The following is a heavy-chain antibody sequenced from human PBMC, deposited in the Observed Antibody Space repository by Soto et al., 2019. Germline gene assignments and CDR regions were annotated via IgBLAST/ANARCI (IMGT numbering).Heavy chain of an antibody. V-gene: IGHV4-30-2*01. CDR1: GGSISSGGSS. CDR3: ARAGDSSGPVALGY. J-gene: IGHJ4*02. CDR2: IYHSGSI. Sequence: QLQLQESGSGLVKPSQTLSLTCAVSGGSISSGGSSWSWIRQPPGKGLEWIGYIYHSGSINYNPSLKSRVTISVDRSKNQFSLKLSSVTAADTAVYYCARAGDSSGPVALGYWGQGTLVTVSS. D-gene: IGHD6-19*01.